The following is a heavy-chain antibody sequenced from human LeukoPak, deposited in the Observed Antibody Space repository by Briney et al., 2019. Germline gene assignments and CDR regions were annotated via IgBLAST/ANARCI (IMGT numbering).Heavy chain of an antibody. V-gene: IGHV3-30*18. D-gene: IGHD6-13*01. J-gene: IGHJ4*02. CDR1: GFTFSSYG. Sequence: GGSLRLSCAASGFTFSSYGMHWVRQAPGKGLEWVAVISYDGSNKYYADSVKGRFTISRDNPKNTLYLQMNSLRAEDTAVYYCAKVGVAAAGTIDYWGQGTLVTVSS. CDR3: AKVGVAAAGTIDY. CDR2: ISYDGSNK.